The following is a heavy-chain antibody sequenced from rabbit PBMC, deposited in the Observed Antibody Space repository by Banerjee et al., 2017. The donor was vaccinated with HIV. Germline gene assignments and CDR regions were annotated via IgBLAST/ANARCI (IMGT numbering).Heavy chain of an antibody. D-gene: IGHD6-1*01. V-gene: IGHV1S45*01. CDR2: IYTGSSGLT. J-gene: IGHJ4*01. CDR1: GFSFSSFDY. Sequence: QEQLEESGGDLVKPGTSLTLTCTASGFSFSSFDYMCWVRQAPGKGLEWIGCIYTGSSGLTYYASWAKGRFTITKTSSTTVTLQMTSLTAADTATYFCARADAGYAYAFSLWGQGTLVTVS. CDR3: ARADAGYAYAFSL.